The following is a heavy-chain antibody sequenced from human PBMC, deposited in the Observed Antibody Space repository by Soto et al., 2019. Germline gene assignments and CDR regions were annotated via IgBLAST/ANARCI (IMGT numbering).Heavy chain of an antibody. J-gene: IGHJ4*02. V-gene: IGHV3-30*18. CDR1: GFTFSSYD. CDR2: ISFDGSNK. CDR3: AKAGLVPVAMTDFHH. Sequence: QVQLVESGGGVVQPGRSLRLSCAASGFTFSSYDMHWVRQAPGKGLEWVAVISFDGSNKYYADSVKGRFTISRDNSKNTLYLQMNSLRAEDTALYYCAKAGLVPVAMTDFHHWGQGTLVTVAS. D-gene: IGHD2-2*01.